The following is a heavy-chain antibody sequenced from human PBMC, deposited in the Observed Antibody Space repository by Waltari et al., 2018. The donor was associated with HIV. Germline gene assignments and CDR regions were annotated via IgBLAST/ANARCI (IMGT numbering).Heavy chain of an antibody. Sequence: EVQLVESGGGLVQPGESLRLSCAASGSTFSGSVLHWVRQASGKGLELVGRIRTKDNNYGKAYATTVKGRFTLSRDDSKNTAYLQMNGLKIEETAVYYCARRDSGGYYYKYWGQGTLVTVSS. J-gene: IGHJ4*03. V-gene: IGHV3-73*02. D-gene: IGHD3-22*01. CDR2: IRTKDNNYGK. CDR1: GSTFSGSV. CDR3: ARRDSGGYYYKY.